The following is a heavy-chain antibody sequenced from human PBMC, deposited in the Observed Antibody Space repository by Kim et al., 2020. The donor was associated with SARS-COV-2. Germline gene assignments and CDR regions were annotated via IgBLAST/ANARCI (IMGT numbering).Heavy chain of an antibody. CDR3: ARDSESSWYV. D-gene: IGHD6-13*01. V-gene: IGHV4-4*02. J-gene: IGHJ4*02. CDR2: ST. Sequence: STNYNPSLKSRVTISVDKSKNQFSLKLSSVTAADTAVYYCARDSESSWYVWGQGTLVTVSS.